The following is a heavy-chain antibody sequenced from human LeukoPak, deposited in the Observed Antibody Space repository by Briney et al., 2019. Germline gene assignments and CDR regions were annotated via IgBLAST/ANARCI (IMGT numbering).Heavy chain of an antibody. D-gene: IGHD3-10*01. CDR1: GFTFSDYY. J-gene: IGHJ4*02. CDR2: ISSSGSTI. Sequence: GGSLRLSCAASGFTFSDYYMSWIRQAPGKGLERVSYISSSGSTIYYADSVKGRFTISRDNAKNSLYLQMNSLRAEDTAVYYCARHHYYGSGSYYLSVDFDYWGQGTLVTVSS. V-gene: IGHV3-11*01. CDR3: ARHHYYGSGSYYLSVDFDY.